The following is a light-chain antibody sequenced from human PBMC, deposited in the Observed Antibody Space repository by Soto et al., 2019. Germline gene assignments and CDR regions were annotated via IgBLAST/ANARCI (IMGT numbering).Light chain of an antibody. V-gene: IGLV2-11*01. CDR1: SSDVGGYNY. J-gene: IGLJ2*01. CDR2: DVS. Sequence: QSALTQPRSVSGSPGQSVTISCTGTSSDVGGYNYVSWYQQHPRKAPKLMIYDVSNRPSGVPDRFSGSKSGNTAALTISGLQAEDEADYYCGSYAGSYSHVVFGGGTKLTVL. CDR3: GSYAGSYSHVV.